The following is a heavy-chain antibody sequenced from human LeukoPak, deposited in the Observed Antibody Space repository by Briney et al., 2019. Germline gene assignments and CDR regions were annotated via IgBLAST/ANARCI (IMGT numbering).Heavy chain of an antibody. CDR3: ASCIDLGIVGATSLFEY. J-gene: IGHJ4*02. D-gene: IGHD1-26*01. CDR1: VDSMRSYY. Sequence: SETLSLTCTVSVDSMRSYYWSWIRQSPGEGLEWSGYIFYSGTATYNPPLQSRVTFAIDTSKNQFSLRLTSVTAADTAVYYCASCIDLGIVGATSLFEYWGQGTPVAVSS. V-gene: IGHV4-59*01. CDR2: IFYSGTA.